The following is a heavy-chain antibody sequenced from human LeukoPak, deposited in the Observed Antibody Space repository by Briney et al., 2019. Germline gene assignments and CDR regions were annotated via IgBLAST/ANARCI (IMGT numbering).Heavy chain of an antibody. J-gene: IGHJ4*02. CDR2: IYYSGST. Sequence: SETLSLTCTVSGGSISSYYWSWLRQPPGKGLEWIGYIYYSGSTNYNPSLKSRVTISVDTSKNQFSLKLSSATAADTAVYYCARDSWSYSRGTFDYWGQGTLVTVSS. D-gene: IGHD1-26*01. V-gene: IGHV4-59*01. CDR1: GGSISSYY. CDR3: ARDSWSYSRGTFDY.